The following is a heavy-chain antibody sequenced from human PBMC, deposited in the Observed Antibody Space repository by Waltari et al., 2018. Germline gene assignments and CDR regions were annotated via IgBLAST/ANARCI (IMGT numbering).Heavy chain of an antibody. CDR2: IIAILCTA. D-gene: IGHD4-17*01. V-gene: IGHV1-69*13. CDR1: AGTFSSYA. Sequence: HVQLVQSWAEVKKPGPSVKVSCNTSAGTFSSYAISWVRQGPGQGLEWMARIIAILCTANYAQMLQGRVTITADKSTSTAYMVLCSLGSEDTVVYCCGDATVGEGYRYHFDYWGQGTLVTVSS. CDR3: GDATVGEGYRYHFDY. J-gene: IGHJ4*02.